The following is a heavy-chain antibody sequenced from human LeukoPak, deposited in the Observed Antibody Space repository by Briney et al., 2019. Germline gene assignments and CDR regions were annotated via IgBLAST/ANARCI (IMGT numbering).Heavy chain of an antibody. D-gene: IGHD2-15*01. CDR2: ISNDGRRI. Sequence: GGSLRLSCAASGFTFSSYGMHWVRQAPAKGLEWVADISNDGRRIYYADSVKGRFTISRDNSKNTLYLQVNSLRAEDTAVYSCAREACSGSCHSDYFDYWGLGTLVTVSS. V-gene: IGHV3-30*03. CDR3: AREACSGSCHSDYFDY. J-gene: IGHJ4*02. CDR1: GFTFSSYG.